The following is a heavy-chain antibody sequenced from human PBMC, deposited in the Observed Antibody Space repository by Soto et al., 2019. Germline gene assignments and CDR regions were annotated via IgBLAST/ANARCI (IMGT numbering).Heavy chain of an antibody. V-gene: IGHV4-59*01. J-gene: IGHJ5*02. CDR2: IYYSGST. Sequence: SETLSLTCTVSGGSISSYYWSWIRQPPGKGLEWIGYIYYSGSTNYNPSLKSRVTISVDTSKNQFSLKLSSVTAADTAVYYCARVSLDPYTIFGVVTQDWFDPWGQGTLVTVSS. CDR3: ARVSLDPYTIFGVVTQDWFDP. CDR1: GGSISSYY. D-gene: IGHD3-3*01.